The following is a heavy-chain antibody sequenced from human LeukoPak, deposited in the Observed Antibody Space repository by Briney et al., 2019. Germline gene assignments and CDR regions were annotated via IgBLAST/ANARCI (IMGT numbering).Heavy chain of an antibody. D-gene: IGHD3-22*01. Sequence: GRSLRLSCAASGFTFSSYGMHWVRQAPGKGLEWVAVIWYDGSKKYYADSVKGRFTISRDNSKNTLYLQMNSLRAEDTAVYYCAREGSTYYYDSSGYPKGDYFDYWGQGTLVTVSS. CDR3: AREGSTYYYDSSGYPKGDYFDY. CDR1: GFTFSSYG. V-gene: IGHV3-33*01. J-gene: IGHJ4*02. CDR2: IWYDGSKK.